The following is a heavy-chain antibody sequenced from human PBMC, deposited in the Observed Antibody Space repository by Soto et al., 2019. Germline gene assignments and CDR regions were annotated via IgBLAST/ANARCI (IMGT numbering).Heavy chain of an antibody. CDR3: AWGQSSGGGGYFDY. J-gene: IGHJ4*02. CDR2: ISSSGSTI. CDR1: GFTFSSYE. D-gene: IGHD3-16*01. Sequence: EVQLVESGGGLVQPGGSLRLSCAASGFTFSSYEMNWVRQAPGKGLEWVSYISSSGSTIYYADSVKGRFTISRDNAKNSMYLQMNSLRAEDTAVYYCAWGQSSGGGGYFDYWGQETLVTVSS. V-gene: IGHV3-48*03.